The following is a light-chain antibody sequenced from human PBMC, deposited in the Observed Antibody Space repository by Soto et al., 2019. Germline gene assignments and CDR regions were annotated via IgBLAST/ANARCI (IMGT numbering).Light chain of an antibody. V-gene: IGLV7-43*01. J-gene: IGLJ3*02. Sequence: QTVVTQEPSLTVSPGGTVTLTCASSTGAVTSAYYPNWFQQKPGQAPRALIYGTSNKHSWTPARFSGSLLGGKAALTLSGVQPEDEAEYYCLLFYGGPWVFGGGTKVTVL. CDR1: TGAVTSAYY. CDR3: LLFYGGPWV. CDR2: GTS.